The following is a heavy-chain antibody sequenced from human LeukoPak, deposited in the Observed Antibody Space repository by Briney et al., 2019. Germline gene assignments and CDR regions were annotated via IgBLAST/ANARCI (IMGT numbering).Heavy chain of an antibody. CDR2: ISYDGSNK. J-gene: IGHJ4*02. CDR3: AKDRTRSFDY. D-gene: IGHD1-7*01. Sequence: QPGRSLRLSCAASGFTFSSYGMHWVRQAPGKGLEWVAVISYDGSNKYYADSVKGRFTISRDNSKNTLYLQMNSLRAEDTAVCYCAKDRTRSFDYWGQGTLVTVSS. V-gene: IGHV3-30*18. CDR1: GFTFSSYG.